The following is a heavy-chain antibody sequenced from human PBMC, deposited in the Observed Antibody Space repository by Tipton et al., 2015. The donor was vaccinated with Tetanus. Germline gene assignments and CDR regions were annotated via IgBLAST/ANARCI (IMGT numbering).Heavy chain of an antibody. CDR2: IYSDGST. J-gene: IGHJ4*02. V-gene: IGHV3-53*01. Sequence: SLRLSCAASGFTVSSNYMSWVRQAPGKGLEWVSVIYSDGSTYYADSVKGRFTISRDNSKNTLFLQMNSPRAEDTAVYYCARAPYRNQNQVWYFDYWGQGTLVTVSS. D-gene: IGHD1-14*01. CDR1: GFTVSSNY. CDR3: ARAPYRNQNQVWYFDY.